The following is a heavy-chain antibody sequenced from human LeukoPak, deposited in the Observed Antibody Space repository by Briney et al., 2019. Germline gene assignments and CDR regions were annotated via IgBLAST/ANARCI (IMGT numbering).Heavy chain of an antibody. CDR1: GCSISNYY. Sequence: SETLSLTCTVSGCSISNYYWSWIRQPPGKGLEWLGYIYHTGSTSYNPSLKSRVIMSIETSQNQFSLKLFSVTAADSAVYYCAREDSGYDYSPFYYWGQGILVTVSS. J-gene: IGHJ4*02. CDR2: IYHTGST. V-gene: IGHV4-59*01. CDR3: AREDSGYDYSPFYY. D-gene: IGHD5-12*01.